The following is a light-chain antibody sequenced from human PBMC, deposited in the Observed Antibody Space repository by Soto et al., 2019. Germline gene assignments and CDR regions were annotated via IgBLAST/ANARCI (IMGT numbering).Light chain of an antibody. V-gene: IGKV3-15*01. CDR1: QSVSSN. CDR2: VAS. Sequence: EIVMAQSPATLSVSPGERATLSCRASQSVSSNLTWYQQKPGQAPRLLIYVASTRATGIPARFSGSGSGTEFTLTISSLQSEEFAVYYCQQYNNWPWTVGQGTKVEIK. J-gene: IGKJ1*01. CDR3: QQYNNWPWT.